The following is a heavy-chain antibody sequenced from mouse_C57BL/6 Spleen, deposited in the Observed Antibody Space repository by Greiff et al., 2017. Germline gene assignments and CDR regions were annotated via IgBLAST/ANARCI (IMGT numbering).Heavy chain of an antibody. V-gene: IGHV1-72*01. Sequence: QVQLQQPGAELVKPGASVKLSCKASGYTFTSYWMHWVKQRPGRGLEWIGRIDPNSGGTKYNEKFKSKATLTVDKPSSTAYMQLSSLTSEDSAVYYCARGNYYGSSYPYYAMDYWGQGTSVTVSS. CDR3: ARGNYYGSSYPYYAMDY. CDR1: GYTFTSYW. J-gene: IGHJ4*01. CDR2: IDPNSGGT. D-gene: IGHD1-1*01.